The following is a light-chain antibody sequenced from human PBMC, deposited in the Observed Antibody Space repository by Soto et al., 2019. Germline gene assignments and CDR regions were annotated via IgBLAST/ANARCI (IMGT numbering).Light chain of an antibody. CDR3: QQRGKWSSA. CDR1: QSVDRY. CDR2: DAY. Sequence: EVVLTQSPDTLSLSPGATATLSCSASQSVDRYVAWYQQKFGQAPRLLIHDAYTPATGVGARFTGSGSATDFSLTMASLEPEDFAVYYWQQRGKWSSAFGPGTKVE. V-gene: IGKV3-11*01. J-gene: IGKJ2*01.